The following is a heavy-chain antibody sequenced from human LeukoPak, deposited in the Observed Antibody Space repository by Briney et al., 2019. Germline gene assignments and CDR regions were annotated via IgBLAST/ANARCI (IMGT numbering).Heavy chain of an antibody. D-gene: IGHD3-9*01. V-gene: IGHV3-53*01. CDR2: IYSGGST. CDR1: GFTVSSNY. Sequence: PGGSLRLSCAASGFTVSSNYMSWVRQAPGKGLEWVSVIYSGGSTYYADSVKGRCTISRDNSKNTLYLQMNSLRAEDTAVYYCARDPIVLRYFDWPLDAFDIWGQGTMVTVSS. CDR3: ARDPIVLRYFDWPLDAFDI. J-gene: IGHJ3*02.